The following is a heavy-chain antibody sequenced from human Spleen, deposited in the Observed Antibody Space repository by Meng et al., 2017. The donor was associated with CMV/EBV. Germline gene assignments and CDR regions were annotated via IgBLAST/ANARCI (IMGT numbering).Heavy chain of an antibody. CDR2: IYSGGSNT. CDR3: AKGKGEYCSSTICYPFDY. V-gene: IGHV3-23*03. J-gene: IGHJ4*02. D-gene: IGHD2-2*01. CDR1: GFTFSSYA. Sequence: GASLKISCAASGFTFSSYAMSWVRQAPGKGLEWVSYIYSGGSNTDCADSVKGRFTISRDNSKNTLYLQMNSLRAEDTAVYYCAKGKGEYCSSTICYPFDYWGQGTLVTVSS.